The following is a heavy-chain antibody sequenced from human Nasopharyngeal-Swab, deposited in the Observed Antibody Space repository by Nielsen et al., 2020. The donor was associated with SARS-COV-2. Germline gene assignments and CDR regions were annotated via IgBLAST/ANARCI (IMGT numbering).Heavy chain of an antibody. D-gene: IGHD3-16*01. J-gene: IGHJ4*02. CDR2: ISGSDHTT. V-gene: IGHV3-23*01. CDR3: AKEAQGENFDY. Sequence: GESLKISCAASGFTFRSYAISWVRQAPGKGLEWVSVISGSDHTTYYADSVKGRFTISRDNSKNTVNLQMNSLRVEDTAIYYCAKEAQGENFDYWGQGTLVTVSS. CDR1: GFTFRSYA.